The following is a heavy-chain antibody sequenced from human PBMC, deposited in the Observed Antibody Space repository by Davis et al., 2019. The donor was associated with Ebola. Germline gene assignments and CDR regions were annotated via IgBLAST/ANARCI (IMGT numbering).Heavy chain of an antibody. CDR1: GGSFSGYY. CDR2: INHSGST. V-gene: IGHV4-34*01. Sequence: MPSETLSLTFAVYGGSFSGYYWSWIRQPPGKGLEWIGEINHSGSTYYNPSLRSRVSTSIDTSKNKFSLNMTSVTAADTAIYYCAREDIQGGNHHAFDIWGPGTMVTVSS. CDR3: AREDIQGGNHHAFDI. J-gene: IGHJ3*02. D-gene: IGHD5-12*01.